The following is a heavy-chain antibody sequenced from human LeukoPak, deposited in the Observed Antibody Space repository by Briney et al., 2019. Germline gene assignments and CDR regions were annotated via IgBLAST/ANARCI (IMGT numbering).Heavy chain of an antibody. CDR1: GGSITTSTYY. V-gene: IGHV4-39*07. CDR3: ATDRRGCSSGPRLAY. Sequence: PSEPLSLTCTVSGGSITTSTYYWGWIRQPPGKGLEWIGSIYYNGSTYYNPSLKSRLTISVDTSKNQFSLNLNSVTAADTAVYYCATDRRGCSSGPRLAYWGQGTLVTVSS. D-gene: IGHD3-22*01. J-gene: IGHJ4*02. CDR2: IYYNGST.